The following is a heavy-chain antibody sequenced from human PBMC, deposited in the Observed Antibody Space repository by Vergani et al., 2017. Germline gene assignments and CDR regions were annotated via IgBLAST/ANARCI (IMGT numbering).Heavy chain of an antibody. CDR3: ARGHINSGRFDY. D-gene: IGHD1-26*01. CDR1: GGSFSGYY. J-gene: IGHJ4*02. CDR2: INHSGST. V-gene: IGHV4-34*01. Sequence: QVQLQQWGAGLLKPSETLSLTCAVYGGSFSGYYWSWIRQPPGKGLEWIGEINHSGSTNYNPSLKSRFTISVDTSKNQFSLKLSSVTAADTAVYYCARGHINSGRFDYWGQGTLVTVSS.